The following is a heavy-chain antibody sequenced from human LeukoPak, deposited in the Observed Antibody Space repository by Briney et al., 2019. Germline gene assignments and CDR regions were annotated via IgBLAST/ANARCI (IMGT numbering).Heavy chain of an antibody. CDR3: ARDKYYDSSGYYHGYFQH. CDR2: ISAYNGNT. J-gene: IGHJ1*01. Sequence: ASXKVSCKASGYTFTSYGISWVRQAPGQGLEWMGWISAYNGNTNYAQKLQGRVTMTTDTSTSTAYMELRSLRSDDTAVYYCARDKYYDSSGYYHGYFQHWGQGTLVTVSS. D-gene: IGHD3-22*01. V-gene: IGHV1-18*01. CDR1: GYTFTSYG.